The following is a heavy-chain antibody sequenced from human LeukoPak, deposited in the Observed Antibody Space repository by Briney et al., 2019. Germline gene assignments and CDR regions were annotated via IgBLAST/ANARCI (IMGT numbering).Heavy chain of an antibody. Sequence: PSETLSLTCAVYGGSFSGYYWSWIRQPPGKGLEWIGYIYYSGSTYYNPSLKSRVTISVDTSKNQFSLKLSSVTAADTAVYYCASFLWFGELSGFDPWGQGTLVTVSS. V-gene: IGHV4-30-4*08. CDR1: GGSFSGYY. CDR2: IYYSGST. CDR3: ASFLWFGELSGFDP. D-gene: IGHD3-10*01. J-gene: IGHJ5*02.